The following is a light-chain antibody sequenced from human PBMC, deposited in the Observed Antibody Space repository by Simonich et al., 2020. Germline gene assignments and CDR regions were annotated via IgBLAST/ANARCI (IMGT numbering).Light chain of an antibody. Sequence: DIQMNQSPYSLSASVGERVTITCRASQSISSYLNWYQQKPGKPPKLPIYASSSLQSGVPTRFSGSGSGTDFTLTISSLQPYDFATYYCQQYNSYSYTFGQGTKLEIK. CDR1: QSISSY. CDR2: ASS. V-gene: IGKV1-39*01. CDR3: QQYNSYSYT. J-gene: IGKJ2*01.